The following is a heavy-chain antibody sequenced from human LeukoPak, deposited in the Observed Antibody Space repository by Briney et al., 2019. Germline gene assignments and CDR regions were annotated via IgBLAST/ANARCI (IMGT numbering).Heavy chain of an antibody. Sequence: ASVKVSCKASGYTFTSYGISWVRPAPGQGLERMGWISAYNGNTNYAQKLQGRVTMTTDTSTSTAYMELRSLRSDDTAVYYCARDESRNSSSWYPLDYWGQGTLVTVSS. J-gene: IGHJ4*02. D-gene: IGHD6-13*01. CDR2: ISAYNGNT. CDR3: ARDESRNSSSWYPLDY. V-gene: IGHV1-18*01. CDR1: GYTFTSYG.